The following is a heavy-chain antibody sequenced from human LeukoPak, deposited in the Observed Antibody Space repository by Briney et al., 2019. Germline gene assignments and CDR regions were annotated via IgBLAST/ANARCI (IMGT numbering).Heavy chain of an antibody. CDR1: GNAFINYY. J-gene: IGHJ5*02. V-gene: IGHV1-46*01. CDR2: ITPSEDST. CDR3: ARDGYCSSTSCYGWFDP. Sequence: SVKVSCKASGNAFINYYIHWVRQAPGQGLEWMGTITPSEDSTTYAQNFQGRVTMTRDTSTTTVYMELSRLRSDDTAVYYCARDGYCSSTSCYGWFDPLGPGNPGHRLL. D-gene: IGHD2-2*03.